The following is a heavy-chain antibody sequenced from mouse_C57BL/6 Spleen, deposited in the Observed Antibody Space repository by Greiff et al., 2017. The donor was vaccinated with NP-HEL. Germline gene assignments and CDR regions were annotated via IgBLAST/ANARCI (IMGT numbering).Heavy chain of an antibody. Sequence: EVQVVESGGDLVKPGGSLKLSCAASGFTFSSYGMSWVRQTPDKRLEWVATISSGGSYTYYPDSLKGRFTISRDNAKNTLYLHMSRLKSEDTAMYYCAREGFTTVVAFDDGGQGTTRTVSS. CDR3: AREGFTTVVAFDD. D-gene: IGHD1-1*01. CDR2: ISSGGSYT. V-gene: IGHV5-6*01. CDR1: GFTFSSYG. J-gene: IGHJ2*01.